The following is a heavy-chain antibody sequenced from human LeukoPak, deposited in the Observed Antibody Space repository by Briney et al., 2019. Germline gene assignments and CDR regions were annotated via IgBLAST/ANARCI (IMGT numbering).Heavy chain of an antibody. CDR3: ARDFSFVGGWYEGYYYYGMDV. D-gene: IGHD6-19*01. J-gene: IGHJ6*02. V-gene: IGHV1-69*05. CDR2: IIPIFGTA. Sequence: GASVKVSCKASGGTFSSYAISWVRQAPGQGLEWMGGIIPIFGTANYAQKFQGRVTMTRDTSTSTVYMELSSLRSEDTAVYYCARDFSFVGGWYEGYYYYGMDVWGQGTTVTVSS. CDR1: GGTFSSYA.